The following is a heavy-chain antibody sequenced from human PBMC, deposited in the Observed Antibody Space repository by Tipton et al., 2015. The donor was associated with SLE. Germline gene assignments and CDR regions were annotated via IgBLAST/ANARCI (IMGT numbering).Heavy chain of an antibody. D-gene: IGHD6-19*01. J-gene: IGHJ4*02. V-gene: IGHV4-59*07. Sequence: TLSLTCTVSGGSISTYYWNWIRQSPGKGLEWIGYVDYIGSTNYNPSLKSRLTILVHRYKNQFSLKLSSVTAADTAVYFCARTPGSGWQYYFDYWGQGTLATVSS. CDR2: VDYIGST. CDR1: GGSISTYY. CDR3: ARTPGSGWQYYFDY.